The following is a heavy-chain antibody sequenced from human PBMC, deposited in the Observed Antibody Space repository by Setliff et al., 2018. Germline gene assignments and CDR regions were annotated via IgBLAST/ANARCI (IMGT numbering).Heavy chain of an antibody. J-gene: IGHJ4*02. V-gene: IGHV3-23*01. CDR1: GFTFSYYD. D-gene: IGHD6-13*01. CDR2: ISGSGGST. Sequence: GGSLRLSCTAFGFTFSYYDMNWVRQAPGKGLEWVSAISGSGGSTYYADSVKGRFTISRDNSKNTLYLQMNSLRAEDTAIYYCARDSSSSWYSPRQYNSDYWGQGTLVTVSS. CDR3: ARDSSSSWYSPRQYNSDY.